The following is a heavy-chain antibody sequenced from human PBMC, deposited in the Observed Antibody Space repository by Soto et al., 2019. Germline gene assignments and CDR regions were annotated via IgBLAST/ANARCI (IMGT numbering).Heavy chain of an antibody. CDR1: GYTFTSYD. CDR2: MNPNSGNT. V-gene: IGHV1-8*01. Sequence: QVQLVQSGAEVKKPGASVKVSCKASGYTFTSYDINWVRQATGQGLEWMGWMNPNSGNTGYAQKFQGRVTMTRNTSMSTAYMELSSLRSEATAVYCWARERSAGTGWFDPWGQGTLVTVSS. D-gene: IGHD6-13*01. CDR3: ARERSAGTGWFDP. J-gene: IGHJ5*02.